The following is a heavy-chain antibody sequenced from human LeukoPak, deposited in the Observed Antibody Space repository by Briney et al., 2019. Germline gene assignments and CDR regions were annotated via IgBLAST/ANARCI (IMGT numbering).Heavy chain of an antibody. V-gene: IGHV3-21*01. CDR1: GFTFRRYS. Sequence: MSGGSLRLSCAASGFTFRRYSMNWVRQAPGKGLEWVSFISTTSEYIYYADSVKGRFTVSRDNADNSLYLQMSSLRAEDTAVYYCARGHIVVGYFDNWGQGSLVTVSS. CDR3: ARGHIVVGYFDN. J-gene: IGHJ4*02. D-gene: IGHD2-15*01. CDR2: ISTTSEYI.